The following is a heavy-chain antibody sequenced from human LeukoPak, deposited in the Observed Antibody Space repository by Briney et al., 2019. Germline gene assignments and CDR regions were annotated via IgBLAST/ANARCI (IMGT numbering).Heavy chain of an antibody. CDR3: ARVVGTDEGADY. Sequence: PGGSLRLSCAASGFTFRHYWMNWVRQASEKGLEWVANIKPDGSEKRYADSVKGRFTISRDNAENSLYLQMNSLRAEDTAVYYCARVVGTDEGADYWGQGTLVTVSS. V-gene: IGHV3-7*04. D-gene: IGHD1-7*01. CDR2: IKPDGSEK. J-gene: IGHJ4*02. CDR1: GFTFRHYW.